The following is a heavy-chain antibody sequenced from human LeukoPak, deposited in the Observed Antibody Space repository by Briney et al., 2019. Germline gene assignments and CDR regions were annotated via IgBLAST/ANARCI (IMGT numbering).Heavy chain of an antibody. CDR3: ARVGNGDYVVFDY. V-gene: IGHV3-30*04. J-gene: IGHJ4*02. CDR1: GFTFSSYA. Sequence: PGGSLRLSCAASGFTFSSYAMHWVRQAPGKGLEWVAVISYDGSNKYYADSVKGRFTISRDNSKNTLYLQMNSLRAEDTAVYYCARVGNGDYVVFDYWGQGTLVTVSS. CDR2: ISYDGSNK. D-gene: IGHD4-17*01.